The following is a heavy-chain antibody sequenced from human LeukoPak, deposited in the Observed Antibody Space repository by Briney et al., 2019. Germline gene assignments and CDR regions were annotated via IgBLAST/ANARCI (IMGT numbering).Heavy chain of an antibody. CDR1: GGSISSSY. V-gene: IGHV4-59*12. D-gene: IGHD3-16*01. Sequence: SETLSLTCTVSGGSISSSYWSWIRQPPGKGLEWIGYIHHSGSTYYNPSLKSRVTISVDRSKNQLSLNLSSVTAADTAVYYCARGGGAPYYGMDVWGRGTTVTVSS. CDR3: ARGGGAPYYGMDV. J-gene: IGHJ6*02. CDR2: IHHSGST.